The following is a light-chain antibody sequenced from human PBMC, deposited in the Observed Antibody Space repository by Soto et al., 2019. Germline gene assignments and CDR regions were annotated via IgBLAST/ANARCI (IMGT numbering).Light chain of an antibody. J-gene: IGLJ1*01. Sequence: QSVLTQPASVSGSPGQSITISCIGTNSDIGAYNYVSWYQQHPGKVPKLMIYEVTNRPSGLSNRFSGSKSGNTASLTISGLQDEDEAEDFCSSYSSTSTLYVFGTGTKLTVL. CDR3: SSYSSTSTLYV. CDR1: NSDIGAYNY. CDR2: EVT. V-gene: IGLV2-14*01.